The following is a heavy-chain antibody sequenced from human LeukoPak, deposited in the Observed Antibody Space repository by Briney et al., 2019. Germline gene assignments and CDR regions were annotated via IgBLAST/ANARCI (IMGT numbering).Heavy chain of an antibody. J-gene: IGHJ4*02. CDR1: GGTFSSYA. D-gene: IGHD3-22*01. CDR2: IIPIFGTA. Sequence: SVKVSCKASGGTFSSYAISWVRQAPGQGLEWMGGIIPIFGTANYAQKFQGRVTITTDESTSTAYMELSSLRSEDTAVSYCARGHYDSSGYFDYWGQGTLVTVSS. V-gene: IGHV1-69*05. CDR3: ARGHYDSSGYFDY.